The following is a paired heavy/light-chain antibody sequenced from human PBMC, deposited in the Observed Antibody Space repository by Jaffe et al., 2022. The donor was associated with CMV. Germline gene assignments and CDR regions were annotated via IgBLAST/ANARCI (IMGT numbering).Heavy chain of an antibody. V-gene: IGHV4-39*01. D-gene: IGHD3-3*01. CDR1: GGSIRSGSDY. CDR2: IYYNGNI. Sequence: QLRLQESGPGVVRPSETLSLTCTVSGGSIRSGSDYWGWIRQPPGKGLEWIGSIYYNGNINHNPSLKSRVSMSVDTSNNRFSLRLSSVTAADTAMYYCARTGLLKTFGVLIATPDGFDVWGQGTMVTVSS. CDR3: ARTGLLKTFGVLIATPDGFDV. J-gene: IGHJ3*01.
Light chain of an antibody. Sequence: QSVLAQPPSASGTPGQTLTISCSGSSSNIGSNYVYWYQQLPGTAPKVLIYRNNQRPSGVSDRFSGSKSGTSAFLAISGLRSGDEADYYCAAWDDSLGGRWVFGGGTKLTVL. CDR2: RNN. J-gene: IGLJ3*02. CDR3: AAWDDSLGGRWV. V-gene: IGLV1-47*01. CDR1: SSNIGSNY.